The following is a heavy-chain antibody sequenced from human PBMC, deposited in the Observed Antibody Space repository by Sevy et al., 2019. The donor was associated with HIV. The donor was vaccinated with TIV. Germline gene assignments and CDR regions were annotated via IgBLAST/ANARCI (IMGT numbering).Heavy chain of an antibody. Sequence: GGSLRLSCAASGFTFSSYDMHWVRQATGKGLEWVSAIGTAGDTYYPGSVKGRFTISRENAKNSLYLQMNSLRAGETAVYYCARARYYDSSGYYTYYFDYWGQGTLVTVSS. V-gene: IGHV3-13*01. D-gene: IGHD3-22*01. CDR3: ARARYYDSSGYYTYYFDY. J-gene: IGHJ4*02. CDR2: IGTAGDT. CDR1: GFTFSSYD.